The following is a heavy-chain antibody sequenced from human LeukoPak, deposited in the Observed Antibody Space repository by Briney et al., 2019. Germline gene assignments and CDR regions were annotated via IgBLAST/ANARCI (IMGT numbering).Heavy chain of an antibody. D-gene: IGHD3-16*01. CDR1: GFTFSSYT. CDR3: ARGELGSSLGFDP. J-gene: IGHJ5*02. V-gene: IGHV3-30-3*01. CDR2: ISFDGSNK. Sequence: GGSLRLSCAASGFTFSSYTIHWVRQPPGKGLEWVAVISFDGSNKYYADSVKGRFTISRDNSKNTLYLQMNSLRAEDTAVYYCARGELGSSLGFDPWGQGTLVTVSS.